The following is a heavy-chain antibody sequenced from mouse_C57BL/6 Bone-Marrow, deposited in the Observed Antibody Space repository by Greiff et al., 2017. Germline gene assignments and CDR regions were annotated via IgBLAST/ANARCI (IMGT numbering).Heavy chain of an antibody. J-gene: IGHJ4*01. V-gene: IGHV1-69*01. Sequence: VQLQQPGAELVMPGASVKLSCKASGYTFTSYWMHWVKQRPGQGLEWIGEIDPSDSYTNYNQKFKGKSTLTVDKSSSTAYMQLSSLTSEDSAVYYCARSGDYGLYAIDYWGQGTSVTVSS. CDR1: GYTFTSYW. D-gene: IGHD2-4*01. CDR3: ARSGDYGLYAIDY. CDR2: IDPSDSYT.